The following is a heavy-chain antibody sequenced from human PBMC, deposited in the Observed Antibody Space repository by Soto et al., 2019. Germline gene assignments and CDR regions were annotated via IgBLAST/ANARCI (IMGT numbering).Heavy chain of an antibody. V-gene: IGHV3-23*01. Sequence: EVQLLESGGGLVQPGGSLRLSCVDSGDTISSNAMSCVRQAPGKGLEWVSGISASGGTIHEADSVKDRFTIARDYYQNPVYLQINRLRVDDPAVYYCAKALRRADEGGYRNDYDVATYYFDNWGQGPLVTVSS. CDR1: GDTISSNA. CDR2: ISASGGTI. D-gene: IGHD5-18*01. CDR3: AKALRRADEGGYRNDYDVATYYFDN. J-gene: IGHJ4*02.